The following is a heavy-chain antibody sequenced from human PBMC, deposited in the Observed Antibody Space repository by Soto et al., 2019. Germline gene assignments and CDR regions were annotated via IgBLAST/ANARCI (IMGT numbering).Heavy chain of an antibody. Sequence: SVKVSCKASGGTFSSYAISWVRQAPGQGLEWMGGIIPIFGTANYAQKFQGRVTITADESTSTAYMELSSLRSEDTAVYYCAREGNYYDSSGYSADPTWGQGTLVTVSS. CDR3: AREGNYYDSSGYSADPT. V-gene: IGHV1-69*13. CDR2: IIPIFGTA. J-gene: IGHJ5*02. CDR1: GGTFSSYA. D-gene: IGHD3-22*01.